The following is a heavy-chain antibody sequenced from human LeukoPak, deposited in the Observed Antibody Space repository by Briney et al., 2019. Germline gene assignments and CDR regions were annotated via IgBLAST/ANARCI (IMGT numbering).Heavy chain of an antibody. J-gene: IGHJ4*02. D-gene: IGHD3-22*01. CDR3: ARTLLQYDSSGYYQNFDY. CDR2: IIPIFGTA. V-gene: IGHV1-69*05. Sequence: SMKVSCKASGGTFSSYAISWVRQAPGQGLEWMGGIIPIFGTANYAQKFQGRVTITTDESTSTAYMELSSLRSEDTAVYYCARTLLQYDSSGYYQNFDYWGQGTLVTVSS. CDR1: GGTFSSYA.